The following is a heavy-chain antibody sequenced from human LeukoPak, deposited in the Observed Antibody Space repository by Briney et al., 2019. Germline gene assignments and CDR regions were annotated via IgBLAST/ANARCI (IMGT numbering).Heavy chain of an antibody. CDR3: AKKSPETGQFDY. Sequence: XXXXXXAPGKGLDWVSIMSYDGDNKYYADSVKGRFTISRDNSRNTLYLQMNSLRAEDTAVYYCAKKSPETGQFDYWGQGTLVTVSS. J-gene: IGHJ4*02. CDR2: MSYDGDNK. D-gene: IGHD1-1*01. V-gene: IGHV3-33*06.